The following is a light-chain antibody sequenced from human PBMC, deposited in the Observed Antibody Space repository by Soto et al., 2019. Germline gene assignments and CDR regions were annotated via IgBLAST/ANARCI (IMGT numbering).Light chain of an antibody. V-gene: IGLV7-46*01. CDR3: LVSFSGVRV. CDR1: TGAVTAGHY. J-gene: IGLJ2*01. Sequence: QAVVTQEPSLTVSPGGTVTLTCGSSTGAVTAGHYPYWVQQKPGQAPRTLIYDTNSKHSWAPARFSGSLLGGKAALTLSGAHPEDEADYYCLVSFSGVRVFGGGTKLTVL. CDR2: DTN.